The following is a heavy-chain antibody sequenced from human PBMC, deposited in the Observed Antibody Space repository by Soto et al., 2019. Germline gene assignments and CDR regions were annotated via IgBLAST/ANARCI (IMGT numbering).Heavy chain of an antibody. CDR1: GGAFSSYA. CDR2: IIPIFGTA. J-gene: IGHJ6*02. Sequence: GASVKVSCKASGGAFSSYAISWVRQAPGQGLEWMGGIIPIFGTANYAQKFQGRVTITADESTSTAYMELSSLRSGDTAVYYCASPRATITGYYYYGMDVWGQGTTVTVSS. D-gene: IGHD5-12*01. V-gene: IGHV1-69*13. CDR3: ASPRATITGYYYYGMDV.